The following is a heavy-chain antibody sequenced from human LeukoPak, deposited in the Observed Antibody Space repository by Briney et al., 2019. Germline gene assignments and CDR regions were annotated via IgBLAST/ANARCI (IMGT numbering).Heavy chain of an antibody. V-gene: IGHV4-34*01. CDR1: GGSFSGYY. J-gene: IGHJ5*02. CDR2: INHSGST. Sequence: SETLSLTCAVYGGSFSGYYWSWIRQPPGKGLEWIGKINHSGSTNYNPSLKSRVTISVDTSKNQFSLKLSSVTAAHTAVYYCARVLDSSGYYYGFDPWGQGTLVTVSS. D-gene: IGHD3-22*01. CDR3: ARVLDSSGYYYGFDP.